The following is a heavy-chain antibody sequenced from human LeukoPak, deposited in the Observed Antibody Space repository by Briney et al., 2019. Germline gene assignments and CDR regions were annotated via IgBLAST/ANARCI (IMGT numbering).Heavy chain of an antibody. V-gene: IGHV4-34*01. Sequence: SETLSLTCAVYGGSFSGYYWSWIRQPPGKGLEWIGEINHSGSTNYNPSLKSRVTISVDTSKNQFSLKLSSVTAADTAVYYCARDGEYSSSSGYSAFDIWGQGTMVTVSS. CDR3: ARDGEYSSSSGYSAFDI. CDR2: INHSGST. D-gene: IGHD6-6*01. J-gene: IGHJ3*02. CDR1: GGSFSGYY.